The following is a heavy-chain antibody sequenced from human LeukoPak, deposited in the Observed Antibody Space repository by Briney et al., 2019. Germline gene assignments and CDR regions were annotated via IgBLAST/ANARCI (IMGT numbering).Heavy chain of an antibody. J-gene: IGHJ4*02. V-gene: IGHV3-23*01. CDR2: ISGSGGVT. CDR1: GCIFSSYA. D-gene: IGHD1-26*01. Sequence: GGSLRLSCAVSGCIFSSYAMNWVRQAPGKGLEWVSGISGSGGVTYYADSVKGRFTISRDNSKNTLYLQMNSLRGDDTAIYYCAKASWEGVTTTYFDYWGQGTLVPLSS. CDR3: AKASWEGVTTTYFDY.